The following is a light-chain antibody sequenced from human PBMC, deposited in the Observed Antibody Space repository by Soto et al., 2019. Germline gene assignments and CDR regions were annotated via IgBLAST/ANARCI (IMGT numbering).Light chain of an antibody. CDR1: SSDVGGYNY. CDR2: EVS. V-gene: IGLV2-8*01. Sequence: QSALTQPPSASGSPGQSVTISCTGTSSDVGGYNYVSWYQPHPGKAPKLMIYEVSKRPSGVPDRFSGSKSGNTASLTVSGLQAEDEADYYCSSYAGRNNLVVFGGGTKLTVL. J-gene: IGLJ2*01. CDR3: SSYAGRNNLVV.